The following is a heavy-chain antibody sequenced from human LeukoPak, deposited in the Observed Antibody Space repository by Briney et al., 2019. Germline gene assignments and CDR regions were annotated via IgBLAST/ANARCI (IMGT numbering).Heavy chain of an antibody. Sequence: ASVKVSCKASGGTFSSHAISWVRQGPGQGLGWVGGVIPFFGTANYAQKFQGRVTITADESTSTAYMELSSLRSEDTAVYYCARGSYDILTGYYSDYYGMDVWGKGTTVTVSS. CDR2: VIPFFGTA. J-gene: IGHJ6*04. CDR1: GGTFSSHA. V-gene: IGHV1-69*13. CDR3: ARGSYDILTGYYSDYYGMDV. D-gene: IGHD3-9*01.